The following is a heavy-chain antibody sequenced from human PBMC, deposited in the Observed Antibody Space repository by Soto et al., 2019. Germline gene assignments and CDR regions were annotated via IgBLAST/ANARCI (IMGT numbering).Heavy chain of an antibody. CDR1: GGTFSSYT. D-gene: IGHD5-18*01. Sequence: SVKVSCKASGGTFSSYTISWVRQAPGQGLEWMGRIIPILGIANYAQKFQGRVTITADKSTSTAYMELSSLRSEDTAVHYCARDLVDTAMVTYYYYGMDVWGQGTTVTVSS. CDR3: ARDLVDTAMVTYYYYGMDV. J-gene: IGHJ6*02. V-gene: IGHV1-69*04. CDR2: IIPILGIA.